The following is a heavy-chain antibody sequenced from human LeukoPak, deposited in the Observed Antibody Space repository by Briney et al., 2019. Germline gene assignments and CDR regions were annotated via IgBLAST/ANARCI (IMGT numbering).Heavy chain of an antibody. V-gene: IGHV4-34*01. Sequence: SETLSLTCAVSGVSFSGSYWSWIRQPPGKGPEWVGEISHTGRTSYSPSLKSRVTISLDTSKNQFSLRLSFVTAADTAVYYCTKTSPGVPLDFWGQGTLVTVSS. CDR2: ISHTGRT. D-gene: IGHD7-27*01. CDR1: GVSFSGSY. CDR3: TKTSPGVPLDF. J-gene: IGHJ4*02.